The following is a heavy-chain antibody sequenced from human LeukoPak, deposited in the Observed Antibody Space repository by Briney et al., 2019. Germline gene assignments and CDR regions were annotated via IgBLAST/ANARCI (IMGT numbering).Heavy chain of an antibody. CDR2: ISAYNGNT. D-gene: IGHD2-2*01. CDR1: GYTFTSYG. Sequence: GASVKVSCKASGYTFTSYGISWVRQAPGQGLEWMGWISAYNGNTNYAQKLQGRVTMTTDTSTSTAYMELRSLRSDDTAVYYCARDIVVVPAATRGWFDPWGQGTLVTVSS. V-gene: IGHV1-18*01. J-gene: IGHJ5*02. CDR3: ARDIVVVPAATRGWFDP.